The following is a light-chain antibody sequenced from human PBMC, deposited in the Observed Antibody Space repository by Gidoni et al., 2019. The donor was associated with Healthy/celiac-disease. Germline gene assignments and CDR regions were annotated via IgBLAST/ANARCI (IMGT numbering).Light chain of an antibody. CDR2: SAS. V-gene: IGKV3-15*01. Sequence: EIVLTQSPATLSVSLGERATLSCRASQSASRNLAWYQQKPGQAPRLLIYSASTRATGIPARFSGSGSGTEFTLTISSLQSEDFAVYYCQQYNNWPRTFGQXTKVEIK. CDR1: QSASRN. CDR3: QQYNNWPRT. J-gene: IGKJ1*01.